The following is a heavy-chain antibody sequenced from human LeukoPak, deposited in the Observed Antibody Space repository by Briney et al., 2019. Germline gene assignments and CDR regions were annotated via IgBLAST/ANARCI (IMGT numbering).Heavy chain of an antibody. V-gene: IGHV1-2*02. CDR3: ARSGGAGTYSSWLYP. CDR1: GYTFTGYY. D-gene: IGHD3-10*01. Sequence: ASVKVSCKASGYTFTGYYLHWVRQAPGQGLEWMGWINPNSNGTRYAQKFQGRVTMTRDTSITTAFMDLSRVTSDDTAVYYCARSGGAGTYSSWLYPWGQGTLVTVSS. J-gene: IGHJ5*02. CDR2: INPNSNGT.